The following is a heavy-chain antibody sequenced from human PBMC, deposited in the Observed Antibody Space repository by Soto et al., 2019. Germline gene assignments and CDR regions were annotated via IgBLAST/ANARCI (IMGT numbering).Heavy chain of an antibody. D-gene: IGHD3-22*01. Sequence: PGGSLRLSCAASGFTFSSYGMHWVRQAPGKGLEWVAVISYDGSNKYYADSVKGRFTISRDNSKNTLYLQMNSLRAEDTAVYYCAKGDYYDSSGYYKQKIDPPQFDYPGQGTLVTLSS. J-gene: IGHJ4*02. CDR1: GFTFSSYG. CDR2: ISYDGSNK. CDR3: AKGDYYDSSGYYKQKIDPPQFDY. V-gene: IGHV3-30*18.